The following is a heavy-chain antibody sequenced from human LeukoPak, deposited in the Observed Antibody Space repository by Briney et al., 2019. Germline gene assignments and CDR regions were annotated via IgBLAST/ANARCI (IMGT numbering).Heavy chain of an antibody. CDR3: AKDLIAVAEDDY. J-gene: IGHJ4*02. Sequence: GGSLRLSCAASGFTFSDYYMSWVRQAPGKGLEWVSYISGGSNYINYADSVKGRFTISRDNSENTLYLQMNSLRAEDTAVYYCAKDLIAVAEDDYWGQGTLVTVSS. CDR1: GFTFSDYY. V-gene: IGHV3-11*06. D-gene: IGHD6-19*01. CDR2: ISGGSNYI.